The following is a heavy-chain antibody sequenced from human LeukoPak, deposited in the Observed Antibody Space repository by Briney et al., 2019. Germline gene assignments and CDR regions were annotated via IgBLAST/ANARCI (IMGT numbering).Heavy chain of an antibody. CDR2: IYYSGST. CDR1: GGSISSYY. Sequence: SETLSLTCTVSGGSISSYYWSWIRQPPGKGLEWIGYIYYSGSTNYNPSLKSRVTISVDKSKNQFSLKLSSVTAADTAVYYCARTYYYGSGSLFDYWGQGTLVTVSS. V-gene: IGHV4-59*01. J-gene: IGHJ4*02. CDR3: ARTYYYGSGSLFDY. D-gene: IGHD3-10*01.